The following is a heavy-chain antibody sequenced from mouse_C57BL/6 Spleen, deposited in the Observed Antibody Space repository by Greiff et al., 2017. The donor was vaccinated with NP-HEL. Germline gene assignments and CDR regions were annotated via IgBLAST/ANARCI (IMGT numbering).Heavy chain of an antibody. CDR2: IRNKANGYTT. V-gene: IGHV7-3*01. J-gene: IGHJ1*03. CDR3: ARSFRGYFDV. CDR1: GFTFTDYY. Sequence: DVHLVESGGGLVQPGGSLSLSCAASGFTFTDYYMSWVRQPPGKALEWLGFIRNKANGYTTEYSASVKGRFTISRDNSQSILYLQMNALRAEDSATYYCARSFRGYFDVWGTGTTVTVSS.